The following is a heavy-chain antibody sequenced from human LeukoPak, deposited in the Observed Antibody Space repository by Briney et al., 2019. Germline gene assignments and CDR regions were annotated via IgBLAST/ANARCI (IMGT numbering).Heavy chain of an antibody. D-gene: IGHD5-24*01. CDR3: AKVHRRDGYIPRDY. V-gene: IGHV3-23*01. Sequence: GGSLRLSCAASGFTFSSYAMNWVRQAPGKGLEWVSAISGSGGSTYYADSVKGRFTISRDNSKNTLYLQMNSLRAEDTAVYYCAKVHRRDGYIPRDYWGQGTLVTVSS. CDR1: GFTFSSYA. J-gene: IGHJ4*02. CDR2: ISGSGGST.